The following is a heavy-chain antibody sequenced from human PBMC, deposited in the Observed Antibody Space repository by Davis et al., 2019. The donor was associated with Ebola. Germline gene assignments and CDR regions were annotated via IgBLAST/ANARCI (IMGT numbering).Heavy chain of an antibody. CDR3: ARDYGPFLGMDV. D-gene: IGHD3-3*01. V-gene: IGHV3-21*04. CDR1: GFTFSTYS. J-gene: IGHJ6*02. CDR2: ISSDSDYI. Sequence: PGGSLRLSCAASGFTFSTYSMSWVRQAPGKGLEWVSSISSDSDYIYYADSAKGRFTISRDNAKNSLYLQMNSLRAEDTAVYYCARDYGPFLGMDVWGQGTTVTVSS.